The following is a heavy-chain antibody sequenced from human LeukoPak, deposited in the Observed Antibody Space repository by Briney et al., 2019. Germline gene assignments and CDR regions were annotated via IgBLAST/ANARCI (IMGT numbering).Heavy chain of an antibody. D-gene: IGHD5-12*01. CDR3: ALDHRYAFDP. CDR1: GFTSRDYI. CDR2: VGMSSGIT. J-gene: IGHJ5*02. V-gene: IGHV3-48*04. Sequence: GRSLRLSCAASGFTSRDYIMNWGREAAGQGLECISYVGMSSGITKYADSVNARFAISGDCARTSMVLQINNLRVEDTTVHYCALDHRYAFDPWGQGTLVTVSS.